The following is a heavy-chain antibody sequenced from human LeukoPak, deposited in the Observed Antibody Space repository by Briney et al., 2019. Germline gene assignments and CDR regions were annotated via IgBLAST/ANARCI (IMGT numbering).Heavy chain of an antibody. V-gene: IGHV3-30*01. CDR1: GFTFGSYE. D-gene: IGHD2-15*01. J-gene: IGHJ6*03. CDR2: ISYDGSNK. CDR3: ARDGGGRYYYYYMDV. Sequence: GGSLRLSCVASGFTFGSYEMNWVRQAPGKGLEWVAVISYDGSNKYYADSVKGRFTISRDNSKNTLYLQMNSLRAEDTAVYYCARDGGGRYYYYYMDVWGKGTTVTVSS.